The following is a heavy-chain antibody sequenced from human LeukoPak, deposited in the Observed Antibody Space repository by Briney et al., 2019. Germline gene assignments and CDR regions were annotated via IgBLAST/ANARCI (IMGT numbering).Heavy chain of an antibody. J-gene: IGHJ4*02. CDR2: VNDRGTT. V-gene: IGHV4-34*01. Sequence: PSETLSRTCAVYGDPFSGYYWSWIRQSPGTGLEWIGEVNDRGTTNYNPNLKSRVTISVVTSSNQFSLRLTSVTAADTAIYFCATRRGGPYPYYFDHWDQGALVTVSS. CDR3: ATRRGGPYPYYFDH. D-gene: IGHD2-15*01. CDR1: GDPFSGYY.